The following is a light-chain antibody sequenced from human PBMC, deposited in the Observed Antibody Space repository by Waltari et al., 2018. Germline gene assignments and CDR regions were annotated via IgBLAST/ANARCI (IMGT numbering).Light chain of an antibody. J-gene: IGKJ2*01. CDR3: QQSYSTPPYT. CDR2: AAS. Sequence: DIQMTQSPSSLSASVGDRVTITCRASKSISSYLNWYHQKPGKAPNLLIYAASSLQSGVPSRFSGSGSGTDFTLTISSLQPEDFATYYCQQSYSTPPYTFGQGTKLEIK. CDR1: KSISSY. V-gene: IGKV1-39*01.